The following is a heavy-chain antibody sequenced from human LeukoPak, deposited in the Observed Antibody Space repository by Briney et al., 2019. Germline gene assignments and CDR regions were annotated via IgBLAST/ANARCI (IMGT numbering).Heavy chain of an antibody. CDR1: GGSIRNSY. J-gene: IGHJ6*03. D-gene: IGHD7-27*01. CDR2: VFASGST. CDR3: ARAGWGYADYYMDV. V-gene: IGHV4-4*07. Sequence: SETLSLTCTVSGGSIRNSYWSWIRHPAGQTLEWIGRVFASGSTNYNPSLKSRVTMSVDTSKNQFSLRLSSVTAADTAVYYCARAGWGYADYYMDVWGQGTTVTISS.